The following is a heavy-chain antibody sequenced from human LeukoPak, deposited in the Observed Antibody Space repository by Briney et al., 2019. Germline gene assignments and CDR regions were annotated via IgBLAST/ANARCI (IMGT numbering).Heavy chain of an antibody. CDR3: ARIVLYGDYHDY. CDR2: IYYSGNT. J-gene: IGHJ4*02. CDR1: GGSISSYY. V-gene: IGHV4-59*01. Sequence: SETLSLTCTVSGGSISSYYWSWIRQPPGKGLEWIGYIYYSGNTNYIPSLKSRVTISLDTSKTQFSLKLSSVTAADTAVYYCARIVLYGDYHDYWGQGTLVTVSS. D-gene: IGHD4-17*01.